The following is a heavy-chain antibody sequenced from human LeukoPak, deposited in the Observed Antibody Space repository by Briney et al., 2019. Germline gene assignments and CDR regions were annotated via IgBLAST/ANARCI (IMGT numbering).Heavy chain of an antibody. Sequence: SETLSLTCTVSGGSISSYYWSWIRQPPGKGLEWIGYIYYSGSTNYNPSLKSRVTISVDTSKNQFSLKLSSVTAADTAVYYCASESVVTAAVDYWGQGTLVTVSS. CDR1: GGSISSYY. J-gene: IGHJ4*02. CDR3: ASESVVTAAVDY. V-gene: IGHV4-59*01. CDR2: IYYSGST. D-gene: IGHD4-23*01.